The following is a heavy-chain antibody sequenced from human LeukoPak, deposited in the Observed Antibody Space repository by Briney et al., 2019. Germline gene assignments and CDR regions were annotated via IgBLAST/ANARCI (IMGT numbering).Heavy chain of an antibody. CDR2: IYYSGST. CDR1: GGSISSSSYY. V-gene: IGHV4-39*01. D-gene: IGHD3-3*01. CDR3: ARPSSYYDFWSGPLPGAFDI. Sequence: PSETLSLTCTVSGGSISSSSYYWGWIRQPPGKGLEWIGSIYYSGSTYYNPSLKSRVTISVDTSKNQFSLKLSSVTAADTAVYYCARPSSYYDFWSGPLPGAFDIWGQGTMVTVSS. J-gene: IGHJ3*02.